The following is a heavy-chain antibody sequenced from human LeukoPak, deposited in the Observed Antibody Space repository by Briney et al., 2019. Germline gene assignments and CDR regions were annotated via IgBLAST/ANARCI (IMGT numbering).Heavy chain of an antibody. CDR3: AKSLDAQAVADPFDY. CDR1: GFIFSTYS. D-gene: IGHD6-19*01. V-gene: IGHV3-48*01. Sequence: GGSLRLSCAASGFIFSTYSMSWVRQAPGKGLEWVSYISGSSDAIYYADSVKGRFTISRDNAKNSLYLQMNSLRAEDTAVYYCAKSLDAQAVADPFDYWGQGTLVTVSS. J-gene: IGHJ4*02. CDR2: ISGSSDAI.